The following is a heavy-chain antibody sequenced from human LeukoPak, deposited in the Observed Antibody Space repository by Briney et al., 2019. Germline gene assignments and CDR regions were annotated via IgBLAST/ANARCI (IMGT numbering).Heavy chain of an antibody. CDR2: VNSDGRST. Sequence: GGSLRLSCAASGFTFSSYWMHWVRQAPGEGLVWVSRVNSDGRSTSYRDFVKGRFTISRDNAKNTLYLQMNSLRAEDTAIYYCVRDVWGDRDSYFDYWGEGTLVTVSS. CDR1: GFTFSSYW. CDR3: VRDVWGDRDSYFDY. V-gene: IGHV3-74*01. J-gene: IGHJ4*02. D-gene: IGHD2-21*01.